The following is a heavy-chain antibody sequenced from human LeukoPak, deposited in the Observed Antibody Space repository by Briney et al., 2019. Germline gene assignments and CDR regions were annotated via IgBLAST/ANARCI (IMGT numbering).Heavy chain of an antibody. J-gene: IGHJ4*02. D-gene: IGHD3-22*01. V-gene: IGHV1-46*01. CDR3: ARGGDYYDSGGDACFDY. CDR2: INPSGGST. CDR1: GYTFTSYY. Sequence: ASVKVSCKASGYTFTSYYMHWVRQAPGQGLEWMGIINPSGGSTSYAQKFQGRVTMTRDTSTSTVYMELSSLRSEDTAVYYCARGGDYYDSGGDACFDYWGQGTLVTVSS.